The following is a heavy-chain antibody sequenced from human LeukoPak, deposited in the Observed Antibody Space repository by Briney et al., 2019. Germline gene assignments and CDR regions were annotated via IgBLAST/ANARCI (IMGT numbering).Heavy chain of an antibody. V-gene: IGHV5-51*01. CDR3: ARLYYYDSSGYYYVGGYFDY. D-gene: IGHD3-22*01. J-gene: IGHJ4*02. CDR2: IYPGDSDT. CDR1: GYSFTSYW. Sequence: GESLKISCKGSGYSFTSYWIGWVRQMPGKGLEWMGIIYPGDSDTRYSPSFQGQVTISADKSISTAYLQWSSLKAPDTAMYYCARLYYYDSSGYYYVGGYFDYWGQGTLVTVSS.